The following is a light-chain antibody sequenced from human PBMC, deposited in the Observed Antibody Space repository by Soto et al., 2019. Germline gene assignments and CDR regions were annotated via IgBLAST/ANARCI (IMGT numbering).Light chain of an antibody. CDR1: QSFSSSF. J-gene: IGKJ1*01. V-gene: IGKV3-20*01. Sequence: EIVLTQSPGTLSLPPGQRATLSCSASQSFSSSFLAWYQQKPGQAPRLLIYGASSRATGIPDRFSGSGSGTDFSLTISRLEPEDFAVYSCQQYGSSSWTFGQGTKVEIQ. CDR2: GAS. CDR3: QQYGSSSWT.